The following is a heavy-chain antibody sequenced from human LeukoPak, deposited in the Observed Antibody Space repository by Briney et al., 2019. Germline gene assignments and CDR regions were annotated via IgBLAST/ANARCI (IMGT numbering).Heavy chain of an antibody. D-gene: IGHD6-19*01. V-gene: IGHV3-11*01. CDR1: GFTFSDYY. CDR2: ISSSGSTI. Sequence: GGSLRLSCAASGFTFSDYYMSWIRQAPGKGLEWVSYISSSGSTIYYADSVKGRFTISRDNSKNTLYLQMNSLRAEDTAVYYCAKRDRSSGPWYFDYWGQGTLVTVSS. J-gene: IGHJ4*02. CDR3: AKRDRSSGPWYFDY.